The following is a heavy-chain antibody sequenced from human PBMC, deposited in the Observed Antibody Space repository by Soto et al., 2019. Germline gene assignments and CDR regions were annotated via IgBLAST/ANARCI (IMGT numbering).Heavy chain of an antibody. D-gene: IGHD6-6*01. Sequence: ASVKVSCKTSGYTFTSYGISGVRQAPGEGLEWMGWISAYNGNTNYAQKLHGSVTMNTDISTSTAYMELRSWRSDDTAVYYCARDQIVAARLPVYYYYGMDVWGQGTTVTVSS. J-gene: IGHJ6*02. CDR1: GYTFTSYG. V-gene: IGHV1-18*04. CDR3: ARDQIVAARLPVYYYYGMDV. CDR2: ISAYNGNT.